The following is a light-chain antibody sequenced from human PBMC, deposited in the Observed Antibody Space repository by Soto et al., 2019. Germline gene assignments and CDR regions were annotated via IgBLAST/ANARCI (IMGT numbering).Light chain of an antibody. CDR2: DAS. J-gene: IGKJ1*01. CDR3: QHYKSYWT. Sequence: DIQMTQSPSTLSSSVGDRVTITCRASQSISRGLAWYKQKPGKAPNLLIYDASTLESGVPSRLSGSGSGTEFTLTISCMNPDDFATYYCQHYKSYWTFGQGTKVDI. V-gene: IGKV1-5*01. CDR1: QSISRG.